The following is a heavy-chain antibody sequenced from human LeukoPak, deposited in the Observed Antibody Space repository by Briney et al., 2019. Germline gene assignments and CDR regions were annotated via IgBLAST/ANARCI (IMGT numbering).Heavy chain of an antibody. V-gene: IGHV3-30*03. CDR3: ARAPYGDYGGYYYYGMDV. Sequence: GGSLRLSCVASGFTSSSYGMSWVRQAPGKGLEWVAVISHHGANKFYGESVKGRFTISRDNSNNMVFLQMNGLRAEDTAVYYCARAPYGDYGGYYYYGMDVWGQGTTVTVSS. J-gene: IGHJ6*02. D-gene: IGHD4-17*01. CDR1: GFTSSSYG. CDR2: ISHHGANK.